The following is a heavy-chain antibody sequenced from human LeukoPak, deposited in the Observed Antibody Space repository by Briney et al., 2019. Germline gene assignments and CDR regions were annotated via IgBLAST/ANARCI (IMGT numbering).Heavy chain of an antibody. Sequence: SETLSLTCTVSGDSISSYYWGWIRQPPGKGLEWIGSIYYSGSTYYNPSLKSRVTISVDTSKNQFSLKLSSVTAADTAVYYCARASGLSPAFDIWGQGTMVTVSS. CDR3: ARASGLSPAFDI. D-gene: IGHD4/OR15-4a*01. CDR1: GDSISSYY. J-gene: IGHJ3*02. CDR2: IYYSGST. V-gene: IGHV4-39*07.